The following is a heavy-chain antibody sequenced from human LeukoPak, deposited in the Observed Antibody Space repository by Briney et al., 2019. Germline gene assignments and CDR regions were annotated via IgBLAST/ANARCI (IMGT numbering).Heavy chain of an antibody. D-gene: IGHD4-23*01. Sequence: ASVKVSCKASGYTFTSYGISWVRQAPGQGLEWMGWISAYNGNTNYAQKLQGGVTMTTDTSTSTAYMELRSLRSDDTAVYYCARMQRFEFGGNGAFDYWGQGTLVTVSS. J-gene: IGHJ4*02. CDR2: ISAYNGNT. CDR1: GYTFTSYG. CDR3: ARMQRFEFGGNGAFDY. V-gene: IGHV1-18*01.